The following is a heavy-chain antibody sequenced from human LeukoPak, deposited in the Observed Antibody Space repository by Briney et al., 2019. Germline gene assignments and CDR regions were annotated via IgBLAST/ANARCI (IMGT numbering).Heavy chain of an antibody. CDR1: GGSISSSSYY. CDR2: IYYSGST. CDR3: VREISMAVVVD. Sequence: SKTLSLTCTVSGGSISSSSYYWGWIRQPPGKGLEWIGSIYYSGSTYYNPSLKSRVTISVDTSKNQFSLKLSSVTAADTAVYYCVREISMAVVVDRGQGTLVTVSS. J-gene: IGHJ4*02. V-gene: IGHV4-39*07. D-gene: IGHD3-22*01.